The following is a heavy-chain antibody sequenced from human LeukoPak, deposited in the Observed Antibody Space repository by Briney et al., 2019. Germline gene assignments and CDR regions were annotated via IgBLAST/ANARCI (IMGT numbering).Heavy chain of an antibody. CDR2: IYYSGST. D-gene: IGHD5-12*01. Sequence: PSETLSLTCTVSGGSISSSSYYWGWIRQPPGKGLEWIVSIYYSGSTYYNPSLKSRITISVDTSKNQFSLKLSSVTAADTAVYYCARGIVATTHFDYWGQGTLVTVSS. V-gene: IGHV4-39*07. J-gene: IGHJ4*02. CDR3: ARGIVATTHFDY. CDR1: GGSISSSSYY.